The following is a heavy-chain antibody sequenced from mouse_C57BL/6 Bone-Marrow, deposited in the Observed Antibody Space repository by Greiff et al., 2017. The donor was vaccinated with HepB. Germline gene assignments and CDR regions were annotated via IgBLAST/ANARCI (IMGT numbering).Heavy chain of an antibody. J-gene: IGHJ1*03. CDR2: FYPGSGSI. V-gene: IGHV1-62-2*01. Sequence: VKRVESGAELVKPGASVKLSCKASGYTFTEYTIHWVKQRSGQGLEWIGWFYPGSGSIKYNEKFKDKATLTADESSSTVYMELSRLTSEDSAVYFCARHEGTTVVAHWYFDVWGTGTTVTVSS. D-gene: IGHD1-1*01. CDR1: GYTFTEYT. CDR3: ARHEGTTVVAHWYFDV.